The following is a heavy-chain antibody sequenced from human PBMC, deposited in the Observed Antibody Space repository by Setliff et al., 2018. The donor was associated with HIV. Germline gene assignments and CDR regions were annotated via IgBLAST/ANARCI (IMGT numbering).Heavy chain of an antibody. CDR3: VRWEQDRLDYYYMDV. V-gene: IGHV3-7*03. J-gene: IGHJ6*03. D-gene: IGHD1-26*01. Sequence: GGSLRLSCAASGFTFGNHFMAWVRQAPGKGLEWVANIKQDGVGKYYGDSGKGRFTITRDNAKNLLLLQMTSLRVDDTAVYYCVRWEQDRLDYYYMDVWGKGTSVTVSS. CDR2: IKQDGVGK. CDR1: GFTFGNHF.